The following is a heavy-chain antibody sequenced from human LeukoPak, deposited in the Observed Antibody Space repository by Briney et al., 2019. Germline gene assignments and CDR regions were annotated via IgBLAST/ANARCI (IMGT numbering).Heavy chain of an antibody. D-gene: IGHD2-21*02. V-gene: IGHV4-34*01. CDR3: ASLYGGDLWYYFDY. CDR2: INHSGST. Sequence: SETLSLTCTVSGGSISSYYWSWLRQPPGKGLEWIGEINHSGSTNYNPSLKSRVTISSDTSKNQFSLKLIYVTAADTAVYYCASLYGGDLWYYFDYWGQGTLVTVSS. J-gene: IGHJ4*02. CDR1: GGSISSYY.